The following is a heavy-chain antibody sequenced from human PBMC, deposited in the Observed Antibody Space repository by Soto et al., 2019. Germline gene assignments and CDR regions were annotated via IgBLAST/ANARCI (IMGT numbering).Heavy chain of an antibody. J-gene: IGHJ6*02. CDR3: PRSHGLAARPLRAKYYYAMDV. D-gene: IGHD6-6*01. V-gene: IGHV4-34*01. CDR1: GGAFSGYY. CDR2: INHSGST. Sequence: SETLSLTGAVYGGAFSGYYLSWIRQPPGKGLEWIGEINHSGSTNYNPSLKRRVTISVDTSKNQFSLQLSSGTAAATTEHYCPRSHGLAARPLRAKYYYAMDVWGQGTTVTVSS.